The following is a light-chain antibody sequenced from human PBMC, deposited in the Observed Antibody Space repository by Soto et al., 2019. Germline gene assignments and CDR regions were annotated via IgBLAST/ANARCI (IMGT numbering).Light chain of an antibody. J-gene: IGKJ4*01. CDR3: QQYYSTPLT. V-gene: IGKV4-1*01. CDR1: QSVLYSSNNKNY. CDR2: WAS. Sequence: DIVMTQSPDSLAVSLGERATINCKSSQSVLYSSNNKNYLAWYQQKPGQPPKLPIYWASTRESGVPDRLSGTGSGTDFALTISILQAEDVAVYYCQQYYSTPLTFGGGTTVEIK.